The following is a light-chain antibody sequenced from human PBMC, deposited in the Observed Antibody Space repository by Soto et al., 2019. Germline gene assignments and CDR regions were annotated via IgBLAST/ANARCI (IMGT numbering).Light chain of an antibody. CDR3: QQYGSSPALFA. J-gene: IGKJ3*01. Sequence: EIVLTQSPGTLSLSPGERATLSCRASQSVTSSYLAWYQQKPGQAPRLLIYGASTRATGIPDRFSGSGSWTDFTPTISRLEPEEFAVYYCQQYGSSPALFAYGHGTKVDIK. V-gene: IGKV3-20*01. CDR1: QSVTSSY. CDR2: GAS.